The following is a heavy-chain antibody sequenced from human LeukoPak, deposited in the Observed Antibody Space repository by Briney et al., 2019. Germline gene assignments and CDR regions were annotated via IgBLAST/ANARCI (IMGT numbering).Heavy chain of an antibody. V-gene: IGHV3-7*01. CDR1: GFTFSRYW. Sequence: PGGSLRLSCAASGFTFSRYWMTWVRQAPGKGLERVANIKQDGSEKYYVDSVKGRFTISRDSAKNILYLQMNSLRVEDTAVYYCARDLDWLLFDYWGQGTLVTVSS. J-gene: IGHJ4*02. CDR3: ARDLDWLLFDY. CDR2: IKQDGSEK. D-gene: IGHD3-9*01.